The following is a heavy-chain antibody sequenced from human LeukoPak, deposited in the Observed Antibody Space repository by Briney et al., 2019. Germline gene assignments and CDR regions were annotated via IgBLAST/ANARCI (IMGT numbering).Heavy chain of an antibody. CDR1: GFTFSSYW. CDR3: ARPVFPYYYYGMDV. J-gene: IGHJ6*02. D-gene: IGHD2-21*01. V-gene: IGHV3-30-3*01. Sequence: PGGSLRLSCAASGFTFSSYWMSWVRQAPGKGLEWVAVISYDGSNKYYADSVKGRFTISRDNSKNTLYLQMNSLRAEDTAVYYCARPVFPYYYYGMDVWGQGTTVTVSS. CDR2: ISYDGSNK.